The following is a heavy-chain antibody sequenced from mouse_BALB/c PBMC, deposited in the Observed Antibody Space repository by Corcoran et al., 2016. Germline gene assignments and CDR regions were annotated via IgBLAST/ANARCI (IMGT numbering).Heavy chain of an antibody. CDR1: GFTFSSYA. CDR2: ISYDGSNK. Sequence: VQLVESGGGVVQPGRSLRLSCAASGFTFSSYAMHWVRQAPGKGLEWVAVISYDGSNKYYADSVKGRFTISRDNSKNTLYLQMNSLRAEDTAVYYCAREKDVVVVAAGFFDYWGQGTLVTVSS. CDR3: AREKDVVVVAAGFFDY. J-gene: IGHJ4*01. V-gene: IGHV5-17*01. D-gene: IGHD1-1*02.